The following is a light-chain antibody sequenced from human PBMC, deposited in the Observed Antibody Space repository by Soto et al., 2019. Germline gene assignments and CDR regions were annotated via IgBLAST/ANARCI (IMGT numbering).Light chain of an antibody. CDR3: SSYAGSDTYV. Sequence: QSVLTQPPSASGSPGQSVTISCTGTSSDVGVYNYVSWYQQHPGKAPKLMIYEVSKRPSGVPDRFSGSKSGNTASLTVSGLQAEDEADYYCSSYAGSDTYVFGTGTQLTVL. J-gene: IGLJ1*01. CDR1: SSDVGVYNY. CDR2: EVS. V-gene: IGLV2-8*01.